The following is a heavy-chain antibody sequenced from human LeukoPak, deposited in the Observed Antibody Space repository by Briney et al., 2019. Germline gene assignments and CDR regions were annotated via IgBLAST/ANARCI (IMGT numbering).Heavy chain of an antibody. D-gene: IGHD6-13*01. Sequence: SETLSLTCAVYGGPFSGYYWSWIRQSPGKGLEWIGEINQSGSTTYKPSLKGRVTISVDTSKNQFSLKLSSVTAADTAVYYCARSGRRGYSSSWGSLLDVWGQGTTVTVSS. CDR2: INQSGST. J-gene: IGHJ6*02. CDR1: GGPFSGYY. CDR3: ARSGRRGYSSSWGSLLDV. V-gene: IGHV4-34*01.